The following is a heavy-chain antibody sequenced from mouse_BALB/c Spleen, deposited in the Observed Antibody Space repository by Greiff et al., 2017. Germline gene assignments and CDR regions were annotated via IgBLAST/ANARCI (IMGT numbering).Heavy chain of an antibody. Sequence: DVQLVESGGGLVQPGGSLKLSCAASGFTFSSYTMSWVRQTPEKRLEWVAYISNGGGSTYYPDTVKGRFTISRDNAKNTLYLQMSSLKSEDTAMYYCARGAKYYFDYWGQGTTLTVSS. CDR3: ARGAKYYFDY. CDR2: ISNGGGST. V-gene: IGHV5-12-2*01. CDR1: GFTFSSYT. J-gene: IGHJ2*01.